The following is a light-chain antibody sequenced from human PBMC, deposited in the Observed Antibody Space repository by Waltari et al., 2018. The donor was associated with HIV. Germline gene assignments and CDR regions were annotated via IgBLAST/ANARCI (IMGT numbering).Light chain of an antibody. CDR3: HQYDASLTT. Sequence: EIELTQSPGTLSLSPGERATLSCRARQSLTYNYLAWYQQKPGQAPRLLVYDASTRATGIPDRFSGSGSGTDFTLTISRLEPEDFAVYYCHQYDASLTTFGQGTKLEIK. J-gene: IGKJ2*01. V-gene: IGKV3-20*01. CDR2: DAS. CDR1: QSLTYNY.